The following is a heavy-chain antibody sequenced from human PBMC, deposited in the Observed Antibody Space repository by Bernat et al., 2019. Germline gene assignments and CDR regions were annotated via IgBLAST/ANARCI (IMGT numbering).Heavy chain of an antibody. CDR1: GFTFSSYG. J-gene: IGHJ3*02. CDR2: IWYDGSNK. D-gene: IGHD6-13*01. V-gene: IGHV3-33*01. CDR3: ARVSGIAAAGDPRGAFDI. Sequence: QVQLVESGGGVVQPGRSLRLSCAASGFTFSSYGMHWVRQAPGKGLEWVAVIWYDGSNKYYADSVKGRFTISRDNSKNTLYLQMNSLRAEDTAVYDCARVSGIAAAGDPRGAFDIWGQGTMVTVSS.